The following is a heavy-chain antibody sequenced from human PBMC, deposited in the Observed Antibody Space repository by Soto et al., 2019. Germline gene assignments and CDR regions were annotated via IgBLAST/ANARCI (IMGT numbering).Heavy chain of an antibody. Sequence: ASVKVSCKAPGYTFTTYAISWVRQSPGQGLEWMGLISAYNGNTNYAQKLHGRVTMTTDTSTSTAYMELRSLRSDDTAVYYCARIGGYGYYFDYWGQGTLVTV. J-gene: IGHJ4*02. V-gene: IGHV1-18*01. CDR3: ARIGGYGYYFDY. D-gene: IGHD3-22*01. CDR1: GYTFTTYA. CDR2: ISAYNGNT.